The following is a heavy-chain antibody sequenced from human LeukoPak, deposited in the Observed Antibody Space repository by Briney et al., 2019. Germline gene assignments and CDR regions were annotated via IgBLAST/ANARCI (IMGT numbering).Heavy chain of an antibody. J-gene: IGHJ4*02. CDR3: ARGVYIAAAQYGY. CDR2: IYYSGTT. Sequence: SETLSLTCTVSGGSISSYYWSWIRQPPGKGLEWIGYIYYSGTTNYNPSLTSRVTISVDMSKNQFSLKLNSVTAADTAVYYCARGVYIAAAQYGYWGQGTLVTVSS. V-gene: IGHV4-59*01. D-gene: IGHD6-13*01. CDR1: GGSISSYY.